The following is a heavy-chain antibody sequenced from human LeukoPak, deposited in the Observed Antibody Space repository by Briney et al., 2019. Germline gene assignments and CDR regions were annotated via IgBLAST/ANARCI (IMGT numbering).Heavy chain of an antibody. CDR1: GFTFSSYA. CDR3: AKGNDIGGYYYPHFDY. V-gene: IGHV3-30*18. J-gene: IGHJ4*02. D-gene: IGHD3-22*01. CDR2: ISSDGNNK. Sequence: GGSLRLSCAASGFTFSSYAMSWVRLAPGKGLEWVAVISSDGNNKNYVDSVKGRFTFSRDNSKNTLYLQMNSLRAEDTAVYYCAKGNDIGGYYYPHFDYWGQGTLVTVSS.